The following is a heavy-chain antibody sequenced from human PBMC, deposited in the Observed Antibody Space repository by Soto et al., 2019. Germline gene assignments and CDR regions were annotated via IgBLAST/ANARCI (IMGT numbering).Heavy chain of an antibody. CDR2: INHSGST. D-gene: IGHD2-15*01. Sequence: SETLSLTCAVYGGSFSGYYWSWIRQPPGKGLEWIGEINHSGSTNYNPSLKSRVTISVDTSKNQFSLKLSSVTAADTAVYYCARGTPPGRGKRWFDPWGQGTLVTVSS. J-gene: IGHJ5*02. V-gene: IGHV4-34*01. CDR3: ARGTPPGRGKRWFDP. CDR1: GGSFSGYY.